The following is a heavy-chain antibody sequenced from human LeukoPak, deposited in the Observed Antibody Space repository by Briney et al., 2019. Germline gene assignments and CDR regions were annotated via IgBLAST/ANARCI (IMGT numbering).Heavy chain of an antibody. Sequence: PSETLSLTCAVSGGSISSSHHYWGWIRQPPGKGLEWIGSIYSSGSTYYNPSLRTRVTISVDTSKNQFSLKLSSVTAADTAVYYCARQSTNVYYFDYWGQGTLVTVSS. CDR3: ARQSTNVYYFDY. V-gene: IGHV4-39*01. D-gene: IGHD3-10*02. CDR1: GGSISSSHHY. J-gene: IGHJ4*02. CDR2: IYSSGST.